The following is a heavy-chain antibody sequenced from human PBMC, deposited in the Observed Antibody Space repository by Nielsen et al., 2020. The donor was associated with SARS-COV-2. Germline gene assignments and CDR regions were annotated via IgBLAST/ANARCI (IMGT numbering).Heavy chain of an antibody. Sequence: SLKISCAASGFTFDDYAMHWVRQAPGKGLEWVSGISWNSGSIGYADSVKGRFTISRGNAKNSLYLQMNSLRAEDTALYYCASPGGWLQSLNYYGMDVWGQGTTVTVSS. CDR3: ASPGGWLQSLNYYGMDV. J-gene: IGHJ6*02. CDR1: GFTFDDYA. D-gene: IGHD5-24*01. CDR2: ISWNSGSI. V-gene: IGHV3-9*01.